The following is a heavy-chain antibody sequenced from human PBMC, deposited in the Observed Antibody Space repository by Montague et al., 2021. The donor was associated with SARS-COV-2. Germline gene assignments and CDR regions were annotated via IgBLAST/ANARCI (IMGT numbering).Heavy chain of an antibody. CDR3: ARDILTGYLYGMGV. Sequence: PALVKPTQTLTLTCTFSGFSLSTSGMCVSWIRQPPGKALEWLALIDWDDDKYYSTSLKTRLTISKDTSKNQVVLTMTNMDPVDTATYYCARDILTGYLYGMGVWGQGTTVTVSS. CDR2: IDWDDDK. D-gene: IGHD3-9*01. J-gene: IGHJ6*02. CDR1: GFSLSTSGMC. V-gene: IGHV2-70*01.